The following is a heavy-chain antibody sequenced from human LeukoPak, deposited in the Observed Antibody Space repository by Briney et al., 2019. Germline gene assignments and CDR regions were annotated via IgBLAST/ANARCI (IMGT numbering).Heavy chain of an antibody. CDR2: IYYTGST. V-gene: IGHV4-61*08. CDR1: GGSISSGGYS. Sequence: PSETLSLTCAVSGGSISSGGYSWSWIRQSPGKGLEWIGYIYYTGSTSYNPSLRSRVTMSADTSKNQFSLKLSSVTAADTAVYYCASRKLGNDYWGQGTLVTVSS. J-gene: IGHJ4*02. CDR3: ASRKLGNDY. D-gene: IGHD7-27*01.